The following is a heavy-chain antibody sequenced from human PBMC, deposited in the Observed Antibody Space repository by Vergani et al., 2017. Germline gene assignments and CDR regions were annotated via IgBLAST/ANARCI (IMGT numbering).Heavy chain of an antibody. V-gene: IGHV4-38-2*02. CDR3: ARDGISPAEIYPKNAFHV. CDR2: IDRTGRT. J-gene: IGHJ3*01. CDR1: GYSISSGYF. D-gene: IGHD2-2*02. Sequence: QVQLQESGPRLVKPSETLSLICSVSGYSISSGYFWGWIRQSPGKGLEWLGTIDRTGRTHLSPSLKSRLTISVDTTKNQFSLRLTSATAADTAVYFCARDGISPAEIYPKNAFHVWGQGTRVSV.